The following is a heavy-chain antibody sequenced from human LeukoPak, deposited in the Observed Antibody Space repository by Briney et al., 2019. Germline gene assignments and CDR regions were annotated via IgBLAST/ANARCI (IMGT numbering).Heavy chain of an antibody. V-gene: IGHV1-69*04. CDR2: IVPILGTA. D-gene: IGHD6-13*01. CDR1: GATFSTYA. J-gene: IGHJ4*02. Sequence: SVKLSCKASGATFSTYAISWVRQAPGQGLEWVGRIVPILGTANYAQNFQSRVTITADRSTTTAYMELSSLRSEDTAVYYCARVPQGSSWPYYFDYWGQGTLVTVSS. CDR3: ARVPQGSSWPYYFDY.